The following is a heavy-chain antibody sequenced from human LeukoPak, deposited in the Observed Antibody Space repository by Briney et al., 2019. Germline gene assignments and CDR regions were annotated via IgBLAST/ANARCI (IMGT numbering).Heavy chain of an antibody. J-gene: IGHJ4*02. CDR1: GGSISSYY. CDR2: IYYSGST. D-gene: IGHD3-22*01. CDR3: ARRGYYDPFFDY. Sequence: PSETLSLTCTVSGGSISSYYWSWIRQPPGKGLEWIGYIYYSGSTNYNPSLKSRVTISVDTSKNQFSLKLSSVTAADTAVYYCARRGYYDPFFDYWGQGTLVTVSS. V-gene: IGHV4-59*08.